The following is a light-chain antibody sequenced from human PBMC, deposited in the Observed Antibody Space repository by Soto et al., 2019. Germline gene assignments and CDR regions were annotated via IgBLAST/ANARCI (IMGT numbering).Light chain of an antibody. CDR3: QQYGSSPWT. Sequence: EIVLTQSPGTLSLSPGERATLSCRASQHLSSPYLAWYQQKPGQAPRLLIYGASSRATGIPDRFSGSGSGTDFTLTISRLEPEDFAVYYCQQYGSSPWTFGQGTKVEIK. J-gene: IGKJ1*01. CDR1: QHLSSPY. V-gene: IGKV3-20*01. CDR2: GAS.